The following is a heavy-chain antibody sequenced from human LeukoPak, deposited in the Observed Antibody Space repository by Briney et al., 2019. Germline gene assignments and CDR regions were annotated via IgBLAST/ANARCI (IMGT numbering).Heavy chain of an antibody. Sequence: GGSLRLSCAASGFTFTKYAMSWVRQTPGKGLEWVSGVSAGGDATFYADYVKGRFTVSRDNSKYTLYLQMNSLRAEDTAVYYCARALDGSGSRSFDYWGQGTLVTVSS. V-gene: IGHV3-23*01. CDR3: ARALDGSGSRSFDY. J-gene: IGHJ4*02. CDR1: GFTFTKYA. D-gene: IGHD3-10*01. CDR2: VSAGGDAT.